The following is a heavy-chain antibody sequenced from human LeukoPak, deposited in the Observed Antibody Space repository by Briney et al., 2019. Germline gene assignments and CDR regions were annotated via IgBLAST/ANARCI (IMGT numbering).Heavy chain of an antibody. Sequence: RQATGXGGEWVSDISGSGGSTYYAPSLKGSFTISIANSKNTLYLQMNSLRAEHTAVYYRAKERGYCSGASCYSGSFDIWGQG. V-gene: IGHV3-23*01. D-gene: IGHD2-15*01. CDR3: AKERGYCSGASCYSGSFDI. J-gene: IGHJ3*02. CDR2: ISGSGGST.